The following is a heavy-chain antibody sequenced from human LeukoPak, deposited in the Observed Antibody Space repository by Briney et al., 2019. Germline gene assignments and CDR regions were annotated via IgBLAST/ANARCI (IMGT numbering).Heavy chain of an antibody. CDR3: ARGLMGDSSGYGPRIDY. CDR1: GGSISSGDYS. V-gene: IGHV4-30-4*01. D-gene: IGHD3-22*01. J-gene: IGHJ4*02. Sequence: SETLSLTCTVSGGSISSGDYSWSWIRQPPGKGLEWIGYIYYSGSTYYNPSLKSRVTISVDTSKNQFSLKLSSVTAADTAVYYCARGLMGDSSGYGPRIDYWGQGTLVTVSS. CDR2: IYYSGST.